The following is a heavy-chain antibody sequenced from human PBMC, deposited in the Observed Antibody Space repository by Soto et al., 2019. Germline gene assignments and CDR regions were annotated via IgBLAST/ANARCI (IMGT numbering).Heavy chain of an antibody. CDR1: GYTFTSYG. V-gene: IGHV1-18*04. CDR2: ISAYNGNT. D-gene: IGHD2-15*01. CDR3: ARDWGGIVVVVAADGMDV. Sequence: QVQLVQSGAEVKKPGASVKVSCKASGYTFTSYGISWVRQAPGQGREWMGWISAYNGNTNYAQKLQGRVTMTTDTATSTAYMELRSLRSDDTAVYYCARDWGGIVVVVAADGMDVWGQGTTVTVSS. J-gene: IGHJ6*02.